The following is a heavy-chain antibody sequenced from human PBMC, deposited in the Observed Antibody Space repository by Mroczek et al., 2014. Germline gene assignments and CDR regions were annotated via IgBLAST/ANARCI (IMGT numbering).Heavy chain of an antibody. Sequence: ESGAGLLKPSETLSLTCAVYGGSFSGYYWSWIRQPPGKGLEWIGEINHSGSTNYNPSLKSRVTISVDTSKNQFSLKLSSVTAADTAVYYCARTIYVEVRGVIDYWGQGTLVTVSS. CDR2: INHSGST. V-gene: IGHV4-34*01. CDR1: GGSFSGYY. CDR3: ARTIYVEVRGVIDY. J-gene: IGHJ4*02. D-gene: IGHD3-10*01.